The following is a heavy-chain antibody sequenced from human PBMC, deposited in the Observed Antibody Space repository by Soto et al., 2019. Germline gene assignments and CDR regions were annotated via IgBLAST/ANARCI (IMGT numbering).Heavy chain of an antibody. CDR2: ISGSGGST. D-gene: IGHD3-22*01. Sequence: EVQLLESGGGLVQPGGSLRLSCAASGFTFSSYAMSWVRQAQGKGLEWVSAISGSGGSTYYADSVKGRFTISRDNSKNTLYLQMNSLRAEDTAVYYCAKDYQYYYDSSGYNYWGQGTLVTVSS. J-gene: IGHJ4*02. V-gene: IGHV3-23*01. CDR1: GFTFSSYA. CDR3: AKDYQYYYDSSGYNY.